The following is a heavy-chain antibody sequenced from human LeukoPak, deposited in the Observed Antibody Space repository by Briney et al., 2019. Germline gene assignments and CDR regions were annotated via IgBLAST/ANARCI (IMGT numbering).Heavy chain of an antibody. J-gene: IGHJ4*02. CDR3: ARVRGSTSPDHFDY. V-gene: IGHV4-59*01. Sequence: SETLSLTCTVSGGSISSYYWSWIRQPPGKGLEWIGYIYYSGSTNYNPSLKSRVTISVDTSKNQFSLKLSSVTAADTAVYYCARVRGSTSPDHFDYCGQVTHDTDCS. D-gene: IGHD2-2*01. CDR1: GGSISSYY. CDR2: IYYSGST.